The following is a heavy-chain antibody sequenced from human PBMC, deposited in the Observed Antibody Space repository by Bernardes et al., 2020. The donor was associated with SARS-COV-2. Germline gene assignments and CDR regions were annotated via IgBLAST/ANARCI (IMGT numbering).Heavy chain of an antibody. CDR1: GFTFSDYD. Sequence: GGSLRLSCAASGFTFSDYDMSWIRQAPGKGLEWVSYISSSRSTIYYADSVQGRFTVSRDNAKNSVYLQMNSLRAEDTAVYYCARATNGYSSSWFLLDLWGRGTLVTVSS. CDR2: ISSSRSTI. V-gene: IGHV3-11*01. J-gene: IGHJ2*01. CDR3: ARATNGYSSSWFLLDL. D-gene: IGHD6-13*01.